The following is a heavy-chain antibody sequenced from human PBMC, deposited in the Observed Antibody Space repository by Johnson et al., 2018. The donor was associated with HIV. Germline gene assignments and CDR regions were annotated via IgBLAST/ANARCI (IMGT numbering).Heavy chain of an antibody. Sequence: QVQLVESGGGVVQPGRSLRLSCAASGFTFSSYAMHWVRQAPGKGLEWVAVIWYDGSNKYYADSVKGRFTISRDNSKNTLYLQMNSLRAEDTAVYYCARDVAATMIVVGGAYDAFDIWGQGTMVTVSS. CDR1: GFTFSSYA. V-gene: IGHV3-33*08. J-gene: IGHJ3*02. D-gene: IGHD3-22*01. CDR3: ARDVAATMIVVGGAYDAFDI. CDR2: IWYDGSNK.